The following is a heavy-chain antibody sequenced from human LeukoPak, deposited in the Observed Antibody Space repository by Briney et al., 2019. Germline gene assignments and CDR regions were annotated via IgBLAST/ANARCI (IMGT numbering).Heavy chain of an antibody. V-gene: IGHV1-8*03. Sequence: GASVKVSCKASGYTFTSYDINWVRQVTGQGLEWMGWMNPNSGTTGYAQKFQGRVTITRNTSISTAYMELSSLRSEDTAVYYCARATRSSKDIVVVPAAKNYYYYYMDVWGKGTTVTVSS. CDR2: MNPNSGTT. J-gene: IGHJ6*03. CDR1: GYTFTSYD. CDR3: ARATRSSKDIVVVPAAKNYYYYYMDV. D-gene: IGHD2-2*01.